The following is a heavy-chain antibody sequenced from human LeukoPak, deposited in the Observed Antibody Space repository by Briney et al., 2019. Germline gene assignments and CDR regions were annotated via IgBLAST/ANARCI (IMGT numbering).Heavy chain of an antibody. D-gene: IGHD4-17*01. V-gene: IGHV4-39*07. Sequence: PSETLSLTCTVSGGSIRSSSYYWGWIRQPPGRGLEWIGSISYSGSTYYSSSLKSRVIISVDTSKNQFSVKLNSVTATDTAVYYCARIRLGYGAQREIDYWGQGTLVTVSS. CDR2: ISYSGST. CDR1: GGSIRSSSYY. CDR3: ARIRLGYGAQREIDY. J-gene: IGHJ4*02.